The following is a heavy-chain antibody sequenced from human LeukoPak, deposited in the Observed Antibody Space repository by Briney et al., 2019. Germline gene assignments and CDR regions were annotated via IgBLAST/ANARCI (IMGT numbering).Heavy chain of an antibody. CDR2: ISYDGGNK. V-gene: IGHV3-30*03. J-gene: IGHJ4*02. D-gene: IGHD6-13*01. CDR3: ATVRSSAAGGWEIVFDY. CDR1: GFTFSSYG. Sequence: GGSLRLSCAASGFTFSSYGMHWVRQAPGKGLEWVALISYDGGNKYYADSVKGRFTISRDNSKNKLYLQMNSLRSDDTAVYYCATVRSSAAGGWEIVFDYWGQGTLVT.